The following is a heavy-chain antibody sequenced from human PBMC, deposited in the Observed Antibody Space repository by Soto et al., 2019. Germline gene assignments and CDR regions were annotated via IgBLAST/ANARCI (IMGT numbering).Heavy chain of an antibody. D-gene: IGHD2-2*02. CDR1: GYSFTTYW. CDR3: ATGGYCSDTTCYNFFDY. J-gene: IGHJ4*02. CDR2: IYPGDSDT. Sequence: GASLKISCQGSGYSFTTYWIGWVRQMPGKGLEWMGIIYPGDSDTRYSPSFQGQVTISADKSISTAYLQWSSLKASDTAIYYCATGGYCSDTTCYNFFDYWGQGTLVTVSS. V-gene: IGHV5-51*01.